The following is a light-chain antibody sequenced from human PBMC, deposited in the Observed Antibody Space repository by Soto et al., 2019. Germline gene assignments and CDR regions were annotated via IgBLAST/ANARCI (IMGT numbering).Light chain of an antibody. Sequence: DIQMTQSPSTLSASVGDRVTLTFRASQSIGDSLAWYQQKPGKAPYLLISDVSILERGVPSRFSGSGSGTEFTLTISSMQPDDFATFYCQQYNGYSRTFGQGTKVDI. CDR3: QQYNGYSRT. CDR2: DVS. J-gene: IGKJ1*01. V-gene: IGKV1-5*01. CDR1: QSIGDS.